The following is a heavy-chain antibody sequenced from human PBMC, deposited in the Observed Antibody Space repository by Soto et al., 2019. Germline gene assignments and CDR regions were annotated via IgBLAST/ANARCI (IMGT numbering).Heavy chain of an antibody. V-gene: IGHV1-24*01. Sequence: VASVNVSCKVSGYTLTELSIHWVRQAPGKGLEWMGGFDPEDGETIYAQKFQGRVTMTEDTSTDTAYMELSSLRSEDTAVYYCATDGPPQQLVLGYWGQGTLVTVSS. CDR3: ATDGPPQQLVLGY. J-gene: IGHJ4*02. CDR1: GYTLTELS. CDR2: FDPEDGET. D-gene: IGHD6-13*01.